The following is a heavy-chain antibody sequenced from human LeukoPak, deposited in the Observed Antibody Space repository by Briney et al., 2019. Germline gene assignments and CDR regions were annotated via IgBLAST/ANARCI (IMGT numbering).Heavy chain of an antibody. CDR2: IYYSGST. J-gene: IGHJ6*02. Sequence: SETLSLTCTVSGGSISSSSYYWGWIRQPPGKGLEWIGSIYYSGSTYYNPSLKSRVTISVDTSKNQFSLKLSSVTAADTAVYYCARREWEPNGYGMDVWGQGTTVTVSS. CDR1: GGSISSSSYY. V-gene: IGHV4-39*01. CDR3: ARREWEPNGYGMDV. D-gene: IGHD1-26*01.